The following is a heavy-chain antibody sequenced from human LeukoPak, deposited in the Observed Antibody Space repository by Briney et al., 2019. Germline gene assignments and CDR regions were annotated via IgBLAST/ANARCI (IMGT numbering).Heavy chain of an antibody. V-gene: IGHV3-23*01. Sequence: GGSLRLSCAASGFTFSSYAMSWVRQAPGKGLEWVSAISGSGGSTYYADSVKGRFTISRDNSKNALYLQMNSLRAEDTAVYYCAKDSSSRYYFDYWGQGTLVTVSS. CDR2: ISGSGGST. CDR1: GFTFSSYA. CDR3: AKDSSSRYYFDY. J-gene: IGHJ4*02. D-gene: IGHD6-13*01.